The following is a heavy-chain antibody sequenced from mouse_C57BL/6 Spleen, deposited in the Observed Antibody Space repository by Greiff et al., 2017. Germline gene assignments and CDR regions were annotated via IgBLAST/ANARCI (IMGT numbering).Heavy chain of an antibody. CDR1: GFTFSNYW. V-gene: IGHV6-3*01. Sequence: EVQLQESGGGLVQPGGSMKLSCVASGFTFSNYWMNWVRQSPEKGLEWVAQIRLKSDNYATHYAESVKGRFTISRDDSKSSVYLQMNNLRAEDTGIYYCTGPDSRSWFAYWGQGTLVTVSA. J-gene: IGHJ3*01. CDR3: TGPDSRSWFAY. CDR2: IRLKSDNYAT. D-gene: IGHD3-2*01.